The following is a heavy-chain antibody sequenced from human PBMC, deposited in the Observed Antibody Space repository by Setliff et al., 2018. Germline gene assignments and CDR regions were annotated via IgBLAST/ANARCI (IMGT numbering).Heavy chain of an antibody. V-gene: IGHV4-39*01. D-gene: IGHD2-2*01. CDR1: GGSISSSSYY. CDR2: MYYSVST. Sequence: PSETLSLTCSVSGGSISSSSYYWGWIRQPPGKGLEWIGSMYYSVSTYYNPSLKSRATISADTPKRQVSLNLNSVTAADTAVYYCMRQGAQMPSLSHLYGVDVWGQGTTVTVSS. CDR3: MRQGAQMPSLSHLYGVDV. J-gene: IGHJ6*02.